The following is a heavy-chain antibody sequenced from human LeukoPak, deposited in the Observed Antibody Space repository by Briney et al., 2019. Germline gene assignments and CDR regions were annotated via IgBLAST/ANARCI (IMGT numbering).Heavy chain of an antibody. D-gene: IGHD3-10*01. CDR1: GGSISSGGYS. J-gene: IGHJ4*02. Sequence: PSETLSLTCAVSGGSISSGGYSWSWIRQPPGKGLEWIGYIYHSGSTYYNPSLKSRVTISVDRSKNRFSLKLSSVTAADTAVYYCARANYGSGSYAFDYWGQGTLVTVSS. CDR2: IYHSGST. V-gene: IGHV4-30-2*01. CDR3: ARANYGSGSYAFDY.